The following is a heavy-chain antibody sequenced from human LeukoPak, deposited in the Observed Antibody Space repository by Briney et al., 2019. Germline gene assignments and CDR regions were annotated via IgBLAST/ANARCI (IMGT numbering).Heavy chain of an antibody. V-gene: IGHV3-21*01. CDR2: SSGESKYI. D-gene: IGHD3-10*01. CDR3: ARGAVFQGNYDY. CDR1: GFTFSSSS. J-gene: IGHJ4*02. Sequence: GGSLTLSCAAAGFTFSSSSMNWVRQTPGKALEWVSSSSGESKYIYYADSVTGRFSISRDNAKNSLYLQMNSLRAEDTAVYDCARGAVFQGNYDYWGQGTQVTVSS.